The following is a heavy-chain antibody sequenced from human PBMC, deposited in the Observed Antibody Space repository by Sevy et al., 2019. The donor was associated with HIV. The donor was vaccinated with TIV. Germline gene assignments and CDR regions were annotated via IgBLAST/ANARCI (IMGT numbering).Heavy chain of an antibody. J-gene: IGHJ4*02. D-gene: IGHD3-22*01. CDR3: TRGPSGFSGSDLAY. Sequence: ASVKVSCKASGYTYTGYYMHWVRRAPRLGLEWMGWINPNSGGTKYAQKFQGRVTMTRDTSISTTYMELSRLKSDDTAVYYCTRGPSGFSGSDLAYWGQGTLVTVSS. CDR1: GYTYTGYY. CDR2: INPNSGGT. V-gene: IGHV1-2*02.